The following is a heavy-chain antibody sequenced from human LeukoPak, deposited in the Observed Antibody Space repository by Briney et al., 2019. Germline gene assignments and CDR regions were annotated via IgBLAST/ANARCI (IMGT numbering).Heavy chain of an antibody. CDR1: GGTFSSYA. D-gene: IGHD3-3*01. CDR2: MNPNSGNT. Sequence: ASVKVSCKASGGTFSSYAINWVRQASGQGLEWMGWMNPNSGNTGYAQKFQGRVTLTRNTSITTAYMELISLRSEDTAVYYCVAILGFWSGWGQGTLVTVSS. J-gene: IGHJ4*02. V-gene: IGHV1-8*03. CDR3: VAILGFWSG.